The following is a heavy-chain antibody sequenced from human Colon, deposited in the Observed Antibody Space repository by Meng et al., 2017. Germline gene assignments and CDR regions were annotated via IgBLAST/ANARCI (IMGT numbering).Heavy chain of an antibody. Sequence: GGSLRLSCTPSGFTFSDSWLTWVRQAPGKGLEWVGNIDPDGTVKNYVDSVKGRFTFSRDNAKNSLFLQMNSLRAEDTAVYYCARDSGWGSLDYWGQGTLVTLYS. J-gene: IGHJ4*02. CDR2: IDPDGTVK. D-gene: IGHD7-27*01. CDR1: GFTFSDSW. V-gene: IGHV3-7*01. CDR3: ARDSGWGSLDY.